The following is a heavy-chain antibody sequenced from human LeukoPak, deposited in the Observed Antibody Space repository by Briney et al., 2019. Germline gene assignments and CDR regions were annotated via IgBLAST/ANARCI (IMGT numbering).Heavy chain of an antibody. V-gene: IGHV3-23*01. CDR2: ISGSGGST. J-gene: IGHJ4*02. CDR1: GFTFSSYA. CDR3: ARVRDGYDLGFDY. Sequence: PGGSLRLSCAASGFTFSSYAMSWVRQAPGKGLEWVSAISGSGGSTYYADSVKGRFTISRDNSKNTLYLQMNSLRAEDTAVYYCARVRDGYDLGFDYWGQGTLVTVSS. D-gene: IGHD5-24*01.